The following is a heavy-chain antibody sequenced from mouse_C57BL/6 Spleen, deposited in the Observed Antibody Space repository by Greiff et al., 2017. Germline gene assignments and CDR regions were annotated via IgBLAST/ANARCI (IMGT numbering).Heavy chain of an antibody. CDR1: GYAFSSYW. J-gene: IGHJ3*01. CDR3: ARSDSYGSSSPWFAY. Sequence: VQLQQSGAELVKPGASVKISCKASGYAFSSYWMNWVKQRPGKGLEWIGQIYPGDGDTNYNGKFKGKATLTADKSSSTAYMQLSSLTSEDSAVYFCARSDSYGSSSPWFAYWGQGTLVTVSA. V-gene: IGHV1-80*01. CDR2: IYPGDGDT. D-gene: IGHD1-1*01.